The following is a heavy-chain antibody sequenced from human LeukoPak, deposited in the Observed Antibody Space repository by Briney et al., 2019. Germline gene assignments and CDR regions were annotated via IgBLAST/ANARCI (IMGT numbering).Heavy chain of an antibody. J-gene: IGHJ4*02. V-gene: IGHV5-51*01. Sequence: GESLKISCKGSGYNFTPYWIGWVRQMPGKGLEWMGITFPGDSYTIYSPSFQGQVTISADKSISTAYLQWSSLKASDTAMYYCARGGYSYVYKTGFDYWGQGTLITVSS. CDR1: GYNFTPYW. CDR2: TFPGDSYT. CDR3: ARGGYSYVYKTGFDY. D-gene: IGHD5-18*01.